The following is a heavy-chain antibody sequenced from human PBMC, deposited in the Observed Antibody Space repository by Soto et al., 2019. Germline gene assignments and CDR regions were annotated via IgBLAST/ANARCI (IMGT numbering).Heavy chain of an antibody. CDR3: AREGINNYNECYFDS. J-gene: IGHJ4*02. D-gene: IGHD4-4*01. CDR1: GFTFSTYS. V-gene: IGHV3-21*01. Sequence: LSCAASGFTFSTYSMNWARQAPGKGLEWVSSISGSGNYTHYADFLRGRFTISRDNAKTSLYLQMNSLRAEDTAVYYCAREGINNYNECYFDSWGQGTVVTVSS. CDR2: ISGSGNYT.